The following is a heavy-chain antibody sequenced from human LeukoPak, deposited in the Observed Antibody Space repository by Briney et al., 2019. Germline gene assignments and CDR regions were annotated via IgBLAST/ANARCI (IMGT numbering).Heavy chain of an antibody. CDR2: ISYDGSNK. J-gene: IGHJ4*02. V-gene: IGHV3-30-3*02. D-gene: IGHD3-10*01. CDR3: AKWRRGAPHYFDY. CDR1: GFTFSSYA. Sequence: GGSLRLSCAASGFTFSSYAMHWVSQAPGKGLEWVAVISYDGSNKYYADSVKGRFTISRDNSKNTLYLQMNSLRAEDTAVYYCAKWRRGAPHYFDYWGQGTLVTVSS.